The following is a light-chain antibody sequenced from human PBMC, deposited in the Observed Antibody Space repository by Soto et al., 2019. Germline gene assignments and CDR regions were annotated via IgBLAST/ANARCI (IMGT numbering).Light chain of an antibody. CDR2: EVN. CDR1: SXDVGGYNY. J-gene: IGLJ1*01. CDR3: GSYTSTDTPFV. Sequence: QSALAQPSSVSGSPGQSITIYCTGTSXDVGGYNYVSWYQHHPGKGPKLIIYEVNNRPSGVSDRFSGSKSGNKASLTISNLEAEDESDYYCGSYTSTDTPFVFGTGTKVTVL. V-gene: IGLV2-14*01.